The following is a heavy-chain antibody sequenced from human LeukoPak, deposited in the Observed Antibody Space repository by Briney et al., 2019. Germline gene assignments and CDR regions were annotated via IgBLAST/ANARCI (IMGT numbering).Heavy chain of an antibody. J-gene: IGHJ4*02. CDR2: LNPDGTNT. D-gene: IGHD3-10*01. CDR3: VGSHVAAY. Sequence: TGGSLRLSCAASGFTFSNYWMHWVRQVPGKGLVWVSHLNPDGTNTYYADSVKGRFTASRDNAGNTVYLQMNSLRAEDTAVYYCVGSHVAAYWGQGTLVTVSS. CDR1: GFTFSNYW. V-gene: IGHV3-74*01.